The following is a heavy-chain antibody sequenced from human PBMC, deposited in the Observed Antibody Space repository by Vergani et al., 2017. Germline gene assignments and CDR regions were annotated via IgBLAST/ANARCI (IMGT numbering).Heavy chain of an antibody. CDR3: ANIAAPGPRGRGTGN. CDR2: ISTNGGTT. J-gene: IGHJ4*02. V-gene: IGHV3-64D*06. Sequence: EVQLVESGGGLVQPGGSLRLSCSTFGFTFSSYAMYWVRQAPGKGLEFVSSISTNGGTTYYADSVKGRFTISRDNSESTLHLQMTSLRAVDTAVYYCANIAAPGPRGRGTGNWGQGTLVTVSS. D-gene: IGHD6-13*01. CDR1: GFTFSSYA.